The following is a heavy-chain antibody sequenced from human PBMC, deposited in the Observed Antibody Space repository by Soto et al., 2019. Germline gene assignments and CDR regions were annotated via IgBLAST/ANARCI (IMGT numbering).Heavy chain of an antibody. CDR1: GGSISSGGYY. Sequence: SSETLSLTCTVSGGSISSGGYYWSWIRQHPGKGLEWIGYIYYSGSTYYNPSLKSRVTISVDTSKNQFSLKLSSVTAADTAVYYCARVGSVPSYYFDYWGQGTLVTVSS. CDR2: IYYSGST. CDR3: ARVGSVPSYYFDY. V-gene: IGHV4-31*03. D-gene: IGHD2-15*01. J-gene: IGHJ4*02.